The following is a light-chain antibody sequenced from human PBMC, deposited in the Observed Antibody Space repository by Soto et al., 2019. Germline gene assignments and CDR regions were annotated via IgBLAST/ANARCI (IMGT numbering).Light chain of an antibody. V-gene: IGLV2-23*02. Sequence: QSALTQPASVPGSPGQSITISCTGTSSVVGSYNLVSWYQQHPGKAPKLMIYEVSKRPSGVSNRFSGSKSGNTASLTISGLQAEDEADYYCCSYAGSSTSLFGTGTKVTVL. CDR1: SSVVGSYNL. J-gene: IGLJ1*01. CDR2: EVS. CDR3: CSYAGSSTSL.